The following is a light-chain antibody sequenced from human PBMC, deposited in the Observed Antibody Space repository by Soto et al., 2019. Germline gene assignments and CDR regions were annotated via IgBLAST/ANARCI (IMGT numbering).Light chain of an antibody. V-gene: IGLV1-40*01. CDR3: QSYDSGRIGLL. Sequence: QSVLTQPPSVSGAPGQTVTISCTGSRSNSGAVHEVHWYQQLPGTAPILLIYEHTNRPSVIPERFSGSKSGTSATLIITGLDAEEEDDYYCQSYDSGRIGLLFGGGTKLTVL. J-gene: IGLJ2*01. CDR2: EHT. CDR1: RSNSGAVHE.